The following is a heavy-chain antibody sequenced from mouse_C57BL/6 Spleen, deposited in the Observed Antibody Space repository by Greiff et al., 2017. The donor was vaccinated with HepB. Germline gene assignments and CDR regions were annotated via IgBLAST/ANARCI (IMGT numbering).Heavy chain of an antibody. CDR3: ARGAQTRPWYFDV. Sequence: VQLQQPGAELVMPGASVKLSCKASGYTFTSYWMHWVKQRPGQGLEWIGEIDPSDSYTNYNQKFKGKSTLTVDKSSSTAYMQLSSLTSEDSAVYYCARGAQTRPWYFDVWGTGTTVTVSS. CDR2: IDPSDSYT. V-gene: IGHV1-69*01. J-gene: IGHJ1*03. CDR1: GYTFTSYW.